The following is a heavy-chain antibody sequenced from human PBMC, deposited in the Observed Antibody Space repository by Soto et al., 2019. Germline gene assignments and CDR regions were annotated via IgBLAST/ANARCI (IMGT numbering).Heavy chain of an antibody. CDR1: GYTFTSYY. CDR3: ASTNYKASVKSRVTISGDTSKNQSSLKLSSVTAADTAVYYCARVDIVVVPAAILFFRESLGYGMDV. CDR2: INPSGGST. J-gene: IGHJ6*02. Sequence: ASVKVSCKASGYTFTSYYMHWVRQAPGQGLEWMGIINPSGGSTSYAQKFQGRVTMTRDTSTSTVYMELSSLRSEDTAVYYCASTNYKASVKSRVTISGDTSKNQSSLKLSSVTAADTAVYYCARVDIVVVPAAILFFRESLGYGMDVWGQGTTVTVSS. V-gene: IGHV1-46*01. D-gene: IGHD3-10*01.